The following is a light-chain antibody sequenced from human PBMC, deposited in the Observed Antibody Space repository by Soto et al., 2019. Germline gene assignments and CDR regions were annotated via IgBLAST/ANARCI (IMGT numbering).Light chain of an antibody. CDR3: QQSYSTSLT. CDR2: GAS. CDR1: QSVTNSF. J-gene: IGKJ4*01. V-gene: IGKV3-20*01. Sequence: EIVLAQSPGTLSLSPGERATLSCRASQSVTNSFLAWYQQKPGQAPRLLIYGASRRATGIPDRFTGSGSGTDFTLTISSLQPEDFAAYYCQQSYSTSLTFGGGTKVDIK.